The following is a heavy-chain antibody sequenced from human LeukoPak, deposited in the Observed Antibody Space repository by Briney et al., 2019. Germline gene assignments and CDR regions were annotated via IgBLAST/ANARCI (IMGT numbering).Heavy chain of an antibody. CDR1: GFTFSRYS. J-gene: IGHJ3*02. Sequence: GGSLRLSCAASGFTFSRYSMNWVRQAPGKGLEWVSSISGSSSYIYYADSVKGRFTISRDNSKNSLYLQMNSLRAEDTALYYCARRDIVVVPAAIFGAFDIWGQGTMVTVSS. V-gene: IGHV3-21*04. CDR2: ISGSSSYI. D-gene: IGHD2-2*02. CDR3: ARRDIVVVPAAIFGAFDI.